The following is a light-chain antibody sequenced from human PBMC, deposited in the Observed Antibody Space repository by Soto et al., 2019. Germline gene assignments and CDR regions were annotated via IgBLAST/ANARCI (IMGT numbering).Light chain of an antibody. V-gene: IGKV1-5*03. CDR1: QSISTY. J-gene: IGKJ2*01. Sequence: DIQMTQSPSTLSASVGDRVSITCRASQSISTYLAWYQQKPGRAPQALIYRASSLEGGVPSSFGGSGSGTGFTLTISSLLPDDVATYYCQQYNEYPYTFGQGTKLEIK. CDR3: QQYNEYPYT. CDR2: RAS.